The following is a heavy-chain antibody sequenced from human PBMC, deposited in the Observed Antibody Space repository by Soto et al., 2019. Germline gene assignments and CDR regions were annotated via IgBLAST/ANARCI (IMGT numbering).Heavy chain of an antibody. D-gene: IGHD3-16*02. CDR3: AKVTVDYVWGSYHPQGMDV. CDR2: ISGSGGST. V-gene: IGHV3-23*01. CDR1: GFTFSSYA. Sequence: GGSLILSCAAAGFTFSSYAMSWVRQAPGKGLEWVSAISGSGGSTYYADSVKGRFTISRDNSKNTLYLQMNSLRAEDTAVYYCAKVTVDYVWGSYHPQGMDVWGQGTTVTVSS. J-gene: IGHJ6*02.